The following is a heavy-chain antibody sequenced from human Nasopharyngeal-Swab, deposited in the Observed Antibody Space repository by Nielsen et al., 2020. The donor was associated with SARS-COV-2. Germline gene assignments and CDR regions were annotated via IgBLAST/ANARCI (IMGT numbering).Heavy chain of an antibody. Sequence: GESLKISRAASGFTFSSYGMHWVRQAPGKGLEWVAVIWYDGSNKYYADSVKGRFTISRDNSKNTLYLQMNSLRAEDTAVYYCARDRCSSTSCYYYYYMDVWGKGTTVTVSS. D-gene: IGHD2-2*01. J-gene: IGHJ6*03. CDR2: IWYDGSNK. CDR3: ARDRCSSTSCYYYYYMDV. CDR1: GFTFSSYG. V-gene: IGHV3-33*01.